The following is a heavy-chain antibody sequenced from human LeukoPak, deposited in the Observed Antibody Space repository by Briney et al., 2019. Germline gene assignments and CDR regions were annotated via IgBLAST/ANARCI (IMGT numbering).Heavy chain of an antibody. Sequence: ASVKVSCNASGYTFTIYGISWVRQAPGQGLEWMGWISAYNGNTNYAQKFQGRVTMTTDTSTSTAYMELRSLRSDDTAVYYCARVSSRGSSPGDYWGQGTLVTVSS. CDR3: ARVSSRGSSPGDY. CDR1: GYTFTIYG. D-gene: IGHD3-16*01. CDR2: ISAYNGNT. J-gene: IGHJ4*02. V-gene: IGHV1-18*01.